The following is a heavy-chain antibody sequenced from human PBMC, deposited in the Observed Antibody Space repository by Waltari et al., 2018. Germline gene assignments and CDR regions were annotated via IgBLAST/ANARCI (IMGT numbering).Heavy chain of an antibody. CDR2: ITHTGTT. CDR1: GGSFSGYY. V-gene: IGHV4-34*02. D-gene: IGHD6-6*01. J-gene: IGHJ5*02. CDR3: AARRRSSGAGFDP. Sequence: QVQLQQWGAGLLKPSETQSLTCAVSGGSFSGYYWTWIRQPPGKGLEWIGDITHTGTTHENWSLKSRVTMSIDTSKNQFSLTVTSVTAADTAIYYCAARRRSSGAGFDPWGQGTLVTVSS.